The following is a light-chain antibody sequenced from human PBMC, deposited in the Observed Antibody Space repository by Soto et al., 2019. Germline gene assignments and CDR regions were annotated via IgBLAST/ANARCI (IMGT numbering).Light chain of an antibody. CDR1: SSDDGGYNY. V-gene: IGLV2-14*01. CDR2: DVS. Sequence: QFALTQPASVSGSPGQSITISSTGTSSDDGGYNYVSWYQQHPGKAPKLMIYDVSNRPSGVSNRFSGSKSGNTASLTISGLQAEDEADYYCSSYTSSSTRVFGGGTKLTVL. J-gene: IGLJ2*01. CDR3: SSYTSSSTRV.